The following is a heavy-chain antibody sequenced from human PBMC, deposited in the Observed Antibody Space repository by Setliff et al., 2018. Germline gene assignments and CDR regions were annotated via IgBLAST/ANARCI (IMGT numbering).Heavy chain of an antibody. CDR3: LRDRPYSNSPEDVFDI. CDR2: INVGGGST. CDR1: GYTFTRYY. D-gene: IGHD4-4*01. V-gene: IGHV1-46*01. J-gene: IGHJ3*02. Sequence: ASVKVSCKASGYTFTRYYMYWVHQAPGQGLEWMGIINVGGGSTTYAQNLQGRVTMTRDTSTSTLYMELASLRPEDTAVYYCLRDRPYSNSPEDVFDIWGQGTAVTVSS.